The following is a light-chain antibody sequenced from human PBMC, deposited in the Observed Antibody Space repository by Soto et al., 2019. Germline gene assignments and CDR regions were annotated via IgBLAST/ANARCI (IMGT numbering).Light chain of an antibody. V-gene: IGLV2-14*01. J-gene: IGLJ1*01. CDR3: SSYTNINTDV. Sequence: QSALTQPASVSESPGQSITISCTGTSSDVGGYKYVAWYQQHPGKAPQLMIYDVSFRPPGVSSRFSGSKSGNTASLTISGLQADDEPDYYCSSYTNINTDVFGSGTKVTVL. CDR2: DVS. CDR1: SSDVGGYKY.